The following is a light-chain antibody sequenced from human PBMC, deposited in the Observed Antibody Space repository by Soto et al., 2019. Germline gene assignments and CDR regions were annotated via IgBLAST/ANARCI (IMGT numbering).Light chain of an antibody. V-gene: IGLV2-14*01. CDR2: EVS. CDR1: SNDIGAYKY. Sequence: SQPASVSGSPGQAITISCTGSSNDIGAYKYVSWYQQYPGKAPKLIIFEVSNRSSGVSNRFSGSKSGNTASLTIAGLQAGDEADYHCSSYTTGSNLYVFGGGTKVTVL. CDR3: SSYTTGSNLYV. J-gene: IGLJ1*01.